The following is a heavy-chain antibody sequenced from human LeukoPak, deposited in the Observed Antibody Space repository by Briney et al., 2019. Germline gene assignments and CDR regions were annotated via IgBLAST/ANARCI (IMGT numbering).Heavy chain of an antibody. Sequence: GGSLRLSCAASGFTFSSYWMTWVRQAPGKGLEWVANIKQDGSEKYYVDSVKGRFTISRDNAKNSVYLQMNSLRAEDTAVYYCARDPYSGSYGNYYYYFMDVWGKGTTVTISS. J-gene: IGHJ6*03. CDR2: IKQDGSEK. D-gene: IGHD1-26*01. CDR3: ARDPYSGSYGNYYYYFMDV. V-gene: IGHV3-7*01. CDR1: GFTFSSYW.